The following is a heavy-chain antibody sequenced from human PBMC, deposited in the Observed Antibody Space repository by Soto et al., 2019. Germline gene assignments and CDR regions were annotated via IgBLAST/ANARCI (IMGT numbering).Heavy chain of an antibody. J-gene: IGHJ6*02. CDR1: GGSISSGGYY. CDR2: IYYSGST. Sequence: LSLTCTVSGGSISSGGYYWSWIRQHPGKGLEWIGYIYYSGSTYYNPSLKSRVTISVDTSKNQFSLKLSSVTAADTAVYYCARSETLTMVRGVSYYYYGMDVWGQGTTVTVS. D-gene: IGHD3-10*01. CDR3: ARSETLTMVRGVSYYYYGMDV. V-gene: IGHV4-31*03.